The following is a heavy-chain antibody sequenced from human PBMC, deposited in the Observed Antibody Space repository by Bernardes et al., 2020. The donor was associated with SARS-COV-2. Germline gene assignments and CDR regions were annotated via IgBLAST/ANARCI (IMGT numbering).Heavy chain of an antibody. D-gene: IGHD1-26*01. Sequence: GGSLRLSCAASGFSLKDYSMNWVRQAPGKGPEWVSYISTTSVVIYYADSVKGRFTISRDNAQNSLYLQMDSLRAEDTAVYHFGRKAIGSTHIDYWGQGILVTVSS. CDR2: ISTTSVVI. V-gene: IGHV3-48*04. CDR1: GFSLKDYS. CDR3: GRKAIGSTHIDY. J-gene: IGHJ4*02.